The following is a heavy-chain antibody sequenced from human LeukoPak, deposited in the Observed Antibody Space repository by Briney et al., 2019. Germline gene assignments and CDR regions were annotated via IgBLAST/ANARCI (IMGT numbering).Heavy chain of an antibody. J-gene: IGHJ2*01. CDR2: ISAYNGNT. Sequence: ASVKVSCKASGYTFTSYGISWVRQAPGQGLEWMGWISAYNGNTNYAQKLQGRVTMTTDTSTSTAYMELRSLRSDDTAVYYCARDGRYNWKYVPWYFDLWGRGTLVTVSS. D-gene: IGHD1-7*01. V-gene: IGHV1-18*01. CDR3: ARDGRYNWKYVPWYFDL. CDR1: GYTFTSYG.